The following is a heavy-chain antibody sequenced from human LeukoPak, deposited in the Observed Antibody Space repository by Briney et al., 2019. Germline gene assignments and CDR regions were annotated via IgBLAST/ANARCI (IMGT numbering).Heavy chain of an antibody. D-gene: IGHD2-2*01. CDR3: VRGRYCSSTSCRYFDY. CDR2: ISGSGGST. V-gene: IGHV3-23*01. J-gene: IGHJ4*02. CDR1: GFTFSSYA. Sequence: GGSLRLSCSASGFTFSSYAMSWVRQAPGKGLEWVSTISGSGGSTYYADSVKGRFTISRDNAKNSLYLQMNSLRAEDTAVYYCVRGRYCSSTSCRYFDYWGQGTLVTVSS.